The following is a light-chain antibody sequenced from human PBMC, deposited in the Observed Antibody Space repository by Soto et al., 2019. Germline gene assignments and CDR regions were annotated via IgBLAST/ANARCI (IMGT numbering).Light chain of an antibody. J-gene: IGKJ1*01. CDR3: QHYGGVWT. CDR2: DAS. V-gene: IGKV1-5*01. CDR1: QSISNR. Sequence: DIQMTQSPSTLSASVGDRVTITCRASQSISNRLAWYQQKPGKAPKVLIYDASSLESGVPSRFSGSGSATEFILTISSLQPDDLATFNCQHYGGVWTFGQGTKVEIK.